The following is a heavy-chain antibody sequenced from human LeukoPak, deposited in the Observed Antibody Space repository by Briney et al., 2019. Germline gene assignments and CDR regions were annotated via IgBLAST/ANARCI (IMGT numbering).Heavy chain of an antibody. CDR2: IRYDGSNI. Sequence: GGSLRLSCAASGFTFSSYGMHWVRQAPGKGLEWVAFIRYDGSNIYHADSVKGRFTISRDNSENTLYLQMNNLRAEDTAVYYCANRYCSDTTCQETYFDYWGQGTLVTVSS. CDR3: ANRYCSDTTCQETYFDY. V-gene: IGHV3-30*02. CDR1: GFTFSSYG. J-gene: IGHJ4*02. D-gene: IGHD2-2*01.